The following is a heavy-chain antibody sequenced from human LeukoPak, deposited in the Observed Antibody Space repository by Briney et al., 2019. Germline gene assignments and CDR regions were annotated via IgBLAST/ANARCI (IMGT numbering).Heavy chain of an antibody. D-gene: IGHD2-15*01. V-gene: IGHV3-73*01. CDR2: IRTKANTYAT. J-gene: IGHJ4*02. Sequence: GGSLRLSCAASGFTFSDSAIHWVRQASGKGLGWVGRIRTKANTYATAYAASVKGRFTISRDDSQNTAYLQMDSLKTEDTAVYYCTGRYCSGGSCADYWGQGTLVTVSS. CDR1: GFTFSDSA. CDR3: TGRYCSGGSCADY.